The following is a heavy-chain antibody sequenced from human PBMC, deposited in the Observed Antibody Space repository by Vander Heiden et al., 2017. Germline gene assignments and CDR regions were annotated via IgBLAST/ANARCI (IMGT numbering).Heavy chain of an antibody. CDR3: ARDEAGYGDSKN. V-gene: IGHV1-46*01. CDR2: INLGNGDT. CDR1: GNSFVNHF. D-gene: IGHD4-17*01. J-gene: IGHJ4*02. Sequence: QVHLVQSGAEVKKSGASVKVSCKTFGNSFVNHFMRWVRQAPGQGLEWMGVINLGNGDTRYAPRFQGRVAMTRDTSTSTLYLDLSSLRSEDTAVYYCARDEAGYGDSKNWGQGTLVTVFS.